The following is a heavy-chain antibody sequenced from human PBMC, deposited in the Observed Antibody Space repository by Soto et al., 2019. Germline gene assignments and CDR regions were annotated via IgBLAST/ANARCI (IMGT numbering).Heavy chain of an antibody. J-gene: IGHJ6*02. V-gene: IGHV4-34*01. Sequence: QVQLQQWGAGLLKPSETLSLTCVINGGSFSDYYWSWVRQPPGKGLGWMGEFNHSGITDSNPSLKSRFTISLDASRSEFSLKLTSVTAADTAVYYCARGRSSVPDRRGIGYYGLDVWGQGTTVTVS. D-gene: IGHD6-6*01. CDR1: GGSFSDYY. CDR2: FNHSGIT. CDR3: ARGRSSVPDRRGIGYYGLDV.